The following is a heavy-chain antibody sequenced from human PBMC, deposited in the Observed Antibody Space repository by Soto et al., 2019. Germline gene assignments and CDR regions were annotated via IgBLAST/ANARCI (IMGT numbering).Heavy chain of an antibody. CDR2: IYYSGST. J-gene: IGHJ4*02. CDR3: ARGDYYDSSGYYGSFDY. V-gene: IGHV4-30-4*01. D-gene: IGHD3-22*01. Sequence: SETLSLTCTVSGGSISSGDYYWSWIRQPPGKGLEWIGYIYYSGSTYYNPSLKSRVTISVDTSKNQFSLKLSSVTAADTAVYYCARGDYYDSSGYYGSFDYWGQGTLVTVS. CDR1: GGSISSGDYY.